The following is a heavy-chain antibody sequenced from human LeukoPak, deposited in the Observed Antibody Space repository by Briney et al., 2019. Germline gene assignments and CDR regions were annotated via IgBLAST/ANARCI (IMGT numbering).Heavy chain of an antibody. V-gene: IGHV3-23*01. D-gene: IGHD6-19*01. CDR3: AKEKAVARSSGWHSFDV. J-gene: IGHJ3*01. CDR1: GFTFSSHA. CDR2: VSPGGDKT. Sequence: GGSLRLSCAASGFTFSSHAMSWARQAPGKGLQWVSAVSPGGDKTYYADSVKGRFTVSRDNSRNTLYLQMNSLRADDTAVYFCAKEKAVARSSGWHSFDVWGQGSLVTVS.